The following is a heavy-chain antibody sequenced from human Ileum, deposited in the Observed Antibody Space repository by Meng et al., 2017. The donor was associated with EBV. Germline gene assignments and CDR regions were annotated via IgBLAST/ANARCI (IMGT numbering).Heavy chain of an antibody. J-gene: IGHJ4*02. Sequence: QVQLQESGPGLVKPSGXLSLTCVVSGGSISSSYWWTWVRQSPGKGLEWIGEMYHSGTTNYNPSLKSRVTISMGKSNNQLSLKLNSVTAADTAVYYCATQESRDGHNPYGGQGTLVTVSS. CDR3: ATQESRDGHNPY. V-gene: IGHV4-4*02. D-gene: IGHD5-24*01. CDR1: GGSISSSYW. CDR2: MYHSGTT.